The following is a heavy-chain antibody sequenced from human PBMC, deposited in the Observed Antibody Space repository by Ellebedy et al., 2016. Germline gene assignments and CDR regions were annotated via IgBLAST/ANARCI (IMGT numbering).Heavy chain of an antibody. J-gene: IGHJ4*02. D-gene: IGHD4-17*01. Sequence: GGSLRLSXAASGFTFSSYWMSWVRQAPGKGLEWVANIKQDGSEKYYVDSVKGRFTISRDNAKNSLYLQMNSLRDEDTAVYYCARENYGDYDDYFDYWGQGTLVTVSS. CDR2: IKQDGSEK. V-gene: IGHV3-7*01. CDR3: ARENYGDYDDYFDY. CDR1: GFTFSSYW.